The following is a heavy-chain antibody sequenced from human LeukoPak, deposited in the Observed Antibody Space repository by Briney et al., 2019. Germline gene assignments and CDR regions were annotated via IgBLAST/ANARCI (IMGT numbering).Heavy chain of an antibody. CDR3: ARPIAVAGIYYFDY. CDR1: GGSISSSSYY. CDR2: IYYSGST. V-gene: IGHV4-39*01. Sequence: PSETLSLTCTVSGGSISSSSYYWGWIRQPPGKGLEWIGGIYYSGSTYYNPSLKSRVTISVDTSKNQFSLKLSSVTAADTAVYYCARPIAVAGIYYFDYWGQGTLVTVSS. J-gene: IGHJ4*02. D-gene: IGHD6-19*01.